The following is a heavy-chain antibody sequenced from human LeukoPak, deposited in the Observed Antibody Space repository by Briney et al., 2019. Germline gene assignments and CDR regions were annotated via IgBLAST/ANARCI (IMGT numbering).Heavy chain of an antibody. CDR1: GYTLTELS. CDR3: ATAVFGVVIIPNYFDY. V-gene: IGHV1-24*01. J-gene: IGHJ4*02. D-gene: IGHD3-3*01. Sequence: ASVKVSCKVSGYTLTELSMHWVRQAPGKGLEWMGGFDPEDGETIYAQKFQGRVTMTEDTSTDTAYMELSSLGSEDTAVYYCATAVFGVVIIPNYFDYWGQGTLVTVSS. CDR2: FDPEDGET.